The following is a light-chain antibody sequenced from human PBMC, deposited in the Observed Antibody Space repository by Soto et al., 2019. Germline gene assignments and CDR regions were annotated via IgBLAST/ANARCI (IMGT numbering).Light chain of an antibody. J-gene: IGKJ5*01. CDR1: QSISSY. CDR3: QQSDSTPLP. V-gene: IGKV1-39*01. Sequence: DIQMTQSPSSLSASVGDRVTITCRASQSISSYLNWYQQKPGKAPKHLIYAASSLQSGVPSRFTGSGSGTYVTLPIGRLPPEDFAMYYCQQSDSTPLPFGRGTRLEIK. CDR2: AAS.